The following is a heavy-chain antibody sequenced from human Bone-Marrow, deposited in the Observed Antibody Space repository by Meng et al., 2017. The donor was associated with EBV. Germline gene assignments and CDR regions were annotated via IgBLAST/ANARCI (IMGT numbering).Heavy chain of an antibody. Sequence: QLQLQESGPGLVRPSESLSLPCTVSGGSISSSSYYWGWIRQPPGKGLEWIGSIYYSGSTYYNPSLKSRVTISVDTSKNQFSLKLSSVTAADTAVYYCARAYCGGDCYLFDPWGHGPLVTVYS. CDR3: ARAYCGGDCYLFDP. J-gene: IGHJ5*02. CDR1: GGSISSSSYY. V-gene: IGHV4-39*07. D-gene: IGHD2-21*02. CDR2: IYYSGST.